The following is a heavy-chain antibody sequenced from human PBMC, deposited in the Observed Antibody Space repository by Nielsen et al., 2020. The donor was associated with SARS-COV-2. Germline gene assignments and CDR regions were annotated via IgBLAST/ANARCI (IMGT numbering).Heavy chain of an antibody. V-gene: IGHV3-48*03. Sequence: GESLKISCAASGFIFSSYEMSWVRRAPGRGLEWVSYISGSGSTIYYADSLRGRITISRDNAKNALYLQVNSLRAEDTAIYYCARGYLAAAYYYGMDVWGQGTKVTVSS. CDR1: GFIFSSYE. CDR3: ARGYLAAAYYYGMDV. D-gene: IGHD6-13*01. CDR2: ISGSGSTI. J-gene: IGHJ6*02.